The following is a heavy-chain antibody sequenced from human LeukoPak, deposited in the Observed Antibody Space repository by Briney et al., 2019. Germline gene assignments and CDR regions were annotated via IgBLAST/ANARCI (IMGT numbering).Heavy chain of an antibody. CDR3: AKEVPCSSTSCFSPALDY. CDR1: GFTFSTYS. D-gene: IGHD2-2*01. J-gene: IGHJ4*02. Sequence: GGSLRLSCATSGFTFSTYSMSWVRQAPGKGLEWVSAISGSAASTYHADSVKGRFTISRDNSKKNLYLQMNSLRADDKDLYYCAKEVPCSSTSCFSPALDYWGQGTLVTVSS. CDR2: ISGSAAST. V-gene: IGHV3-23*01.